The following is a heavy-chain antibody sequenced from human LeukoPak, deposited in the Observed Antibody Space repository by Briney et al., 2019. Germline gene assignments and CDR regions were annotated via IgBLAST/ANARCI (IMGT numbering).Heavy chain of an antibody. Sequence: ASVKVSCKASGYTFTSYAMHWVRQAPGQRLEWMGWINAGNGNTKYSQKFQGRVTITRDTSASTAYMELSSLRSEDTAVYYCVRESGELVYYFDYWGQGTLVTVSS. CDR3: VRESGELVYYFDY. V-gene: IGHV1-3*01. CDR1: GYTFTSYA. CDR2: INAGNGNT. J-gene: IGHJ4*02. D-gene: IGHD1-26*01.